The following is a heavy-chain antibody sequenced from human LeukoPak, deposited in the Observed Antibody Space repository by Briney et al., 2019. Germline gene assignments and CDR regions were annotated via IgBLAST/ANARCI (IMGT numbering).Heavy chain of an antibody. D-gene: IGHD5-18*01. CDR3: AKDQGYSYGYVSY. CDR2: ISWNSGSI. V-gene: IGHV3-9*01. Sequence: GRSLRLSCAASGFTFDDYAMHWVRQAPGKGLEWVSGISWNSGSIGYADSVKGRFTISRDNAKNTLYLQMNSLRPEDTAVYYCAKDQGYSYGYVSYWGQGTLVTVSS. CDR1: GFTFDDYA. J-gene: IGHJ4*02.